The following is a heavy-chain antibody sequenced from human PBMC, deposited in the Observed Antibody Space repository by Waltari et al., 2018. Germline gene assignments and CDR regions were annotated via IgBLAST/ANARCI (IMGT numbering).Heavy chain of an antibody. CDR3: ARDLGKDGRVWMEYAMDI. J-gene: IGHJ6*02. CDR2: INPNSGDT. CDR1: GYTFTDYF. D-gene: IGHD1-1*01. Sequence: QVQLVQSGAEVKKSGASVKVSCKASGYTFTDYFIHWLRQAPGQGLEWMGWINPNSGDTNYARKFQDWVTMTSDTSISTVYMELISLRSDDTAMYYCARDLGKDGRVWMEYAMDIWGQGTTVSVSS. V-gene: IGHV1-2*04.